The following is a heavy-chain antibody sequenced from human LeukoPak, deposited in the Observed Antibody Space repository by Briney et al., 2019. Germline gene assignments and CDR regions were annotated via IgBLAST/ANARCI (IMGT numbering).Heavy chain of an antibody. CDR3: ARPVRCSATTCTGPFDY. Sequence: SETLSLTCTVSGGSISGHSWSWVRQPPGKGLEWIGEINHSGSTNYNPSLKSRVTISVDTSKNQFSLRLTSVTASDTAVYYCARPVRCSATTCTGPFDYWGQGTLVTVSS. D-gene: IGHD6-19*01. V-gene: IGHV4-34*01. CDR1: GGSISGHS. J-gene: IGHJ4*02. CDR2: INHSGST.